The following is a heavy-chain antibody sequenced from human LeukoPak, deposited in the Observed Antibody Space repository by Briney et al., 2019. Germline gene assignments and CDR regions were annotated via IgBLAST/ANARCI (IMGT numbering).Heavy chain of an antibody. CDR3: ARHYGP. CDR2: IYSSGST. J-gene: IGHJ5*02. V-gene: IGHV4-34*01. CDR1: GGSFSGYY. Sequence: SETLSLTCAVYGGSFSGYYWSWIRQPPGKGLEWIGSIYSSGSTYYNPSLKSRVTISVDTSKNQFSLKLTSVAAADTAVYYCARHYGPWGQGTLVTVSS. D-gene: IGHD3-16*01.